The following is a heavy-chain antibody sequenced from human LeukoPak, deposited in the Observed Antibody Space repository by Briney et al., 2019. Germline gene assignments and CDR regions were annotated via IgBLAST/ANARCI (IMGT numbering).Heavy chain of an antibody. CDR1: GGTFSSYA. J-gene: IGHJ5*02. CDR2: INPSGGST. CDR3: ARTLYYYDSSAFDP. V-gene: IGHV1-46*03. D-gene: IGHD3-22*01. Sequence: ASVKVSCKASGGTFSSYAISWVRQAPGQGLEWMGIINPSGGSTSYAQKFQGRVTMTRDTSTSTVYMELSSLRSEDTAVYYCARTLYYYDSSAFDPWGQGTLVTVSS.